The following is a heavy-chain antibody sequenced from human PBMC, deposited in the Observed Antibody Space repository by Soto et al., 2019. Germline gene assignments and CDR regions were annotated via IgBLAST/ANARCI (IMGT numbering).Heavy chain of an antibody. CDR2: INSDGSST. CDR3: ARDPKDLEWSNYGMDV. CDR1: GFTFSSYW. V-gene: IGHV3-74*01. J-gene: IGHJ6*02. D-gene: IGHD3-3*01. Sequence: PGGSLRLPCCTSGFTFSSYWNHWGRQAPGKGLVWVSRINSDGSSTSYADSVKGRFTISRDNAKNTLYLQMNSLRAEDTAVYYCARDPKDLEWSNYGMDVWGQGTTVTVSS.